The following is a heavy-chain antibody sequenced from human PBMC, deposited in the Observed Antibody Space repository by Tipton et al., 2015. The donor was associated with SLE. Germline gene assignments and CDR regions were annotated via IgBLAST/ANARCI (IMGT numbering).Heavy chain of an antibody. CDR1: GYTFISYW. CDR3: AREKSGGYLDAFDI. D-gene: IGHD2-15*01. J-gene: IGHJ3*02. Sequence: SLRLSCAASGYTFISYWMHWVRQVPGKGLVWVSRINSEGSGTKYADSVKGRFSISRDNAKNRLYLQMNSLRAEDSAVYYCAREKSGGYLDAFDIWGRGIMVTVSS. V-gene: IGHV3-74*01. CDR2: INSEGSGT.